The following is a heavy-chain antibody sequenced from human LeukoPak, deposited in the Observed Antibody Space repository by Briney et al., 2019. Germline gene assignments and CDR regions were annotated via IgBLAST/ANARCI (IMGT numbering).Heavy chain of an antibody. CDR2: INHSGST. V-gene: IGHV4-34*01. CDR1: GFTFSSYG. Sequence: PGGSLRLPCGASGFTFSSYGMHWVRQAPGKGLEWIGEINHSGSTNYNPSLKSRVTISVDTSKNQFSLKLSSVTAADTAVYYCARRGRWPLLYFDYWGQGTLVTVSS. CDR3: ARRGRWPLLYFDY. J-gene: IGHJ4*02. D-gene: IGHD5-24*01.